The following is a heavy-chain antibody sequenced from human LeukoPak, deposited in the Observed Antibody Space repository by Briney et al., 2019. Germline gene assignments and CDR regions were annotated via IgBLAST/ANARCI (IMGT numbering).Heavy chain of an antibody. D-gene: IGHD3-10*01. CDR2: IKQDESEK. V-gene: IGHV3-7*01. CDR1: GFSVSRYW. J-gene: IGHJ6*03. CDR3: ARGRGVRGATSFYYYYMDV. Sequence: GGSLRLSCAASGFSVSRYWMSWVHQAPGEGLEWVANIKQDESEKYYVDSVKGRFTISRDNAKNSLYLQMNSLRAEDTAVYYCARGRGVRGATSFYYYYMDVWGKGTTVTISS.